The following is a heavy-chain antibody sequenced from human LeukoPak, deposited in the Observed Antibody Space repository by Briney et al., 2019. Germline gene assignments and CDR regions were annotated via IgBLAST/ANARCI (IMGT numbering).Heavy chain of an antibody. J-gene: IGHJ4*02. Sequence: GGSLRLSCAASGFPFNAYWMTWVRQAPGKGLEWVANIRQDGDTKYYVDSVKGRSTISRDNAMNSLYLQMNSLRAEGTAIYYCARSLPYGTTWYGRSDFWGQGTLVTVSS. CDR1: GFPFNAYW. CDR2: IRQDGDTK. D-gene: IGHD6-13*01. CDR3: ARSLPYGTTWYGRSDF. V-gene: IGHV3-7*03.